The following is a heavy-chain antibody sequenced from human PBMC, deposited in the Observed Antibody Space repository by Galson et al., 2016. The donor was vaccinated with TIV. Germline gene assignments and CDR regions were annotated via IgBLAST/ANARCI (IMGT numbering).Heavy chain of an antibody. D-gene: IGHD3-16*02. V-gene: IGHV3-11*06. CDR1: GFSIIDYY. CDR3: ARRVIDSYGMDL. Sequence: SLRLSCAASGFSIIDYYMTWIRRAPGKGLEFLSYISYSGSSTKYADSVKGRFTISRDNAKNSLYLQMNSLRGEGTAVYYCARRVIDSYGMDLWGQGTTVTVSS. CDR2: ISYSGSST. J-gene: IGHJ6*02.